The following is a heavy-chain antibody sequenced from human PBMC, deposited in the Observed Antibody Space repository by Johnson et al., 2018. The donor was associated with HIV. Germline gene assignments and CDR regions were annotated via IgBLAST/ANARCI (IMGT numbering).Heavy chain of an antibody. CDR2: IKRDGSEK. CDR3: ARDGPWLQSQRDAFDV. D-gene: IGHD5-24*01. CDR1: GFTFSSYW. V-gene: IGHV3-7*01. J-gene: IGHJ3*01. Sequence: VQLVESGGGLVKPGGSLRLSCVASGFTFSSYWMSWVRQVPGKAPEWVANIKRDGSEKYYVDSVKGRFTISRDNAKNSLYLQMNSLRVEDTAMYYCARDGPWLQSQRDAFDVWGQGTMVIVSS.